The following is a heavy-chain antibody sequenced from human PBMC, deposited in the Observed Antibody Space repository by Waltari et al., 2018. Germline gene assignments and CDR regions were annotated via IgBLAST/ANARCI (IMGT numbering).Heavy chain of an antibody. J-gene: IGHJ5*02. CDR2: IYXSGTT. D-gene: IGHD4-17*01. CDR1: GGSISSXGYF. Sequence: QLQESGXGQXXPSQXLSLTCXVSGGSISSXGYFWSWIRQHPGKGLEWIGFIYXSGTTDYNPSXKSRVTISVXRSKNQFSLNLTSVTAAXXAVYYCARXRXSPXTDYGDYDWFDXWGQGTXVTVSS. CDR3: ARXRXSPXTDYGDYDWFDX. V-gene: IGHV4-30-4*01.